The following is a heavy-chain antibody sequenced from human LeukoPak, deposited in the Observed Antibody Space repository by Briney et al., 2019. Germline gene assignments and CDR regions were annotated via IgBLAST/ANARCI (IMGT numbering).Heavy chain of an antibody. J-gene: IGHJ4*02. D-gene: IGHD5-18*01. Sequence: PGGSLRLSCAASGFTFSSYAMSWVRQAPGKGLVWVSRINSDGSSTSYADSVKGRFTISRDNAKNTLHLQMNSLRAEDTAVYYCARGKRGYSYGFDYWGQGTLVTVSS. CDR1: GFTFSSYA. CDR3: ARGKRGYSYGFDY. V-gene: IGHV3-74*01. CDR2: INSDGSST.